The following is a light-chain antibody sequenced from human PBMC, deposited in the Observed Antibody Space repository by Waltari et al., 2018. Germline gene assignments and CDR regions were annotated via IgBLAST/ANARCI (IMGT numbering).Light chain of an antibody. CDR1: QSINTN. Sequence: EIVMTQSPATLSVSPGEGATLSCRASQSINTNLAWYHQKPGQPPRLLTFGASTRATGIPDRFSGSGSGTEFTLTISSLQSEDFAAYFCQHYNNWPLTFGGGTKVEIK. V-gene: IGKV3-15*01. CDR3: QHYNNWPLT. J-gene: IGKJ4*01. CDR2: GAS.